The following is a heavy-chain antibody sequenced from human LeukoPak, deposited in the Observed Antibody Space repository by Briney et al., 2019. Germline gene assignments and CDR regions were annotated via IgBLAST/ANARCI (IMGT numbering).Heavy chain of an antibody. J-gene: IGHJ4*02. Sequence: SETLSLTCAVYGGSFSGYYWSWIRQPPGKGLEWIGEINHSGSTNYNPALKSRVTISVDTSKNQFSLKLSSVTAADTAVYYCARELVDYDFWSGYYPKYYFDYWGQGTLVTVSS. CDR2: INHSGST. D-gene: IGHD3-3*01. V-gene: IGHV4-34*01. CDR1: GGSFSGYY. CDR3: ARELVDYDFWSGYYPKYYFDY.